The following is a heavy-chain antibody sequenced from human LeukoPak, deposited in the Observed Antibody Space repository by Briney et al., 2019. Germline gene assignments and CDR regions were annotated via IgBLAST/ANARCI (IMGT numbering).Heavy chain of an antibody. D-gene: IGHD1-7*01. V-gene: IGHV4-31*03. CDR1: GASISSGGYY. CDR2: IFYSGST. CDR3: ARGEHWNFYFDY. Sequence: SQTLSLTCTVSGASISSGGYYWSWIRQHPGKGLEWIGYIFYSGSTYYNPSLKSRVTISVDTSKNQFSLKLSSVTAADTAVYYCARGEHWNFYFDYWGQGTLVTVSS. J-gene: IGHJ4*02.